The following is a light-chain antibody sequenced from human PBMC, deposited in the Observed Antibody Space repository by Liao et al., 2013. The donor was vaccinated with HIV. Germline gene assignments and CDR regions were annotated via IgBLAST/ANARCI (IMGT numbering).Light chain of an antibody. CDR1: NIGSKT. CDR2: YDS. V-gene: IGLV3-21*04. CDR3: LVWDSTSDHRV. J-gene: IGLJ3*02. Sequence: SYVLTQPPSVSVAPGKTARIPCGGNNIGSKTVHWYQQKPGQAPVLVIYYDSDRPSGIPERFSGSNSGNTATLTISRVEAGDEADYYCLVWDSTSDHRVFGGGTKLTVV.